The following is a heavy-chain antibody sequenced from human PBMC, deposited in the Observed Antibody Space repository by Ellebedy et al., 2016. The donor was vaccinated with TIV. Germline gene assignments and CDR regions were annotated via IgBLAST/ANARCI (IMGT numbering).Heavy chain of an antibody. CDR2: IRGKPNNYAT. Sequence: GGSLRLSCAASGFTFSGSAMHWVRQASGKGLEWIGRIRGKPNNYATAYAASMKGRFTISRDDSKNTAYLEMSSLKTEDTAVYYCARQRTDSSGGAFDIWGQGTMVIVAS. D-gene: IGHD3-22*01. J-gene: IGHJ3*02. CDR3: ARQRTDSSGGAFDI. CDR1: GFTFSGSA. V-gene: IGHV3-73*01.